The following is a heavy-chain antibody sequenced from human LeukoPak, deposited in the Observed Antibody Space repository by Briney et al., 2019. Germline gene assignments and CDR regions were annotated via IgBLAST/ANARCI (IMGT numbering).Heavy chain of an antibody. V-gene: IGHV3-23*01. D-gene: IGHD2-15*01. J-gene: IGHJ4*02. CDR3: AKSIGGVVVVAADY. CDR2: ISGSGGTT. CDR1: GFTFSTYA. Sequence: GGSLRLSCAASGFTFSTYAMTWVRQAPRKGLEWVSVISGSGGTTYYADSVKGRFTLSRDNSKNTLYLQMNSLRAEDTAVYYCAKSIGGVVVVAADYWGQGTLVTVSS.